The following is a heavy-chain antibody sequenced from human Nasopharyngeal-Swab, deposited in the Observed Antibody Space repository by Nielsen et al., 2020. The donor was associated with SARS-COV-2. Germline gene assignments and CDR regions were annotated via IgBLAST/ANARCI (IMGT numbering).Heavy chain of an antibody. CDR3: ARELYYYFWSVYYWPSESWFDP. Sequence: PDSLSLTCTVSDGSISSYYWSWIRQPPGKGLEWIGYIYYSGSTNYNPSLTSRVTISVDTSKNQFSLKLSSVTAADTAVYYCARELYYYFWSVYYWPSESWFDPWGQGTLVTVSS. V-gene: IGHV4-59*13. D-gene: IGHD3-3*01. J-gene: IGHJ5*02. CDR2: IYYSGST. CDR1: DGSISSYY.